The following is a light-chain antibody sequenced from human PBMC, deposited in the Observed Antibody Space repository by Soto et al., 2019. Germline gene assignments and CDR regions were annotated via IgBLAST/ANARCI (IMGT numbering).Light chain of an antibody. CDR3: QQYQNLWT. CDR1: QTISIW. V-gene: IGKV1-5*01. Sequence: DIQMTQSPSTLSASDGDRVTITCRASQTISIWLAWYQQKPGRPPKLLIYDASSLESGVPSSLTGSGSGIEFSLTISSMQPDDSATYYCQQYQNLWTFGQGTKVDIK. J-gene: IGKJ1*01. CDR2: DAS.